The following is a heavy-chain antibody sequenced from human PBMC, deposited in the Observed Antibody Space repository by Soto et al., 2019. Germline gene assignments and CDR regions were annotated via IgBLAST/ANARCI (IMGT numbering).Heavy chain of an antibody. Sequence: EVQLVESGGALVQPGGSLRLSRAASGFTFSNYWMHWVRQAPGKGLVWISRMNSDGSNTVYADAVKGRITNSRENAKNNLYLQMNILSFDNTSVYYCDTGKGDVRNGPNTYGGQRTLVTVS. CDR3: DTGKGDVRNGPNTY. CDR1: GFTFSNYW. J-gene: IGHJ4*02. D-gene: IGHD3-16*01. V-gene: IGHV3-74*01. CDR2: MNSDGSNT.